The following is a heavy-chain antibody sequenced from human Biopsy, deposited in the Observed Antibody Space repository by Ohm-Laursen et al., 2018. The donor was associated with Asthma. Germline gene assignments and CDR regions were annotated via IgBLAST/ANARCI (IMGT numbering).Heavy chain of an antibody. V-gene: IGHV4-59*01. CDR2: AFYGGAT. D-gene: IGHD5-18*01. CDR1: GDSISSYH. J-gene: IGHJ4*02. CDR3: ARDFVDSAMDYFDY. Sequence: GTLSLTCTVSGDSISSYHWSWIRQPPGKGLEWIGYAFYGGATNYNPSLKSRVTISVDTSKNQFSLKLSSVTAADTAVYYCARDFVDSAMDYFDYWGQGTLVTVSS.